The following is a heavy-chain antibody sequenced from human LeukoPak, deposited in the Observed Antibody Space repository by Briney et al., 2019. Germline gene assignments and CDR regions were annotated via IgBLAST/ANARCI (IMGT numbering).Heavy chain of an antibody. Sequence: GGSLRLSCAASGFTFSSYWMHWVRQAPGKGLVWVSHINSDGSSTTYADSVKGRSTIFRDNAKNTLYLQMNSLRAEDTAVYYCVRDLGGRSGHWGQGTLVTVSS. V-gene: IGHV3-74*01. J-gene: IGHJ4*02. CDR3: VRDLGGRSGH. D-gene: IGHD1-26*01. CDR1: GFTFSSYW. CDR2: INSDGSST.